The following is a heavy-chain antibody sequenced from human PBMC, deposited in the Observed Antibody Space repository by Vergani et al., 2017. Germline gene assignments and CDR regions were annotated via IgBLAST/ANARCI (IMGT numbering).Heavy chain of an antibody. CDR1: GFPLSGYS. V-gene: IGHV3-21*01. Sequence: EVQLMESGGGLVKPGGSLKLSCAASGFPLSGYSMNWVRQAPGKGLEWISSISSSTAYIYYADSVKGRFTISKDDTKNSLYLHLTDLRDDDTAIFYCARDFPATGTGFDHWGPGTLVTVSS. J-gene: IGHJ4*02. CDR2: ISSSTAYI. CDR3: ARDFPATGTGFDH.